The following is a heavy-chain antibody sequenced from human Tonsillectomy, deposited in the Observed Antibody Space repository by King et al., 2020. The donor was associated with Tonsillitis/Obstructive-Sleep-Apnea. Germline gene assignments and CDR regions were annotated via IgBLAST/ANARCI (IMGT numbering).Heavy chain of an antibody. CDR2: IDYSGST. CDR3: AREGDAVDAFDL. CDR1: GGSISSYY. Sequence: VQLQESGPGLVKPSETLSLTCTVSGGSISSYYWSWIRQPPGKGLEWIGYIDYSGSTKYNHSLKNRVTISIDTSKKQFSLKLSSVTAADTAVYYCAREGDAVDAFDLWGQGTMVTVST. V-gene: IGHV4-59*12. J-gene: IGHJ3*01.